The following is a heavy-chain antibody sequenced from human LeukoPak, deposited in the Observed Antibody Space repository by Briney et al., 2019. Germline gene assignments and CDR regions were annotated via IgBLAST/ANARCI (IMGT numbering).Heavy chain of an antibody. CDR2: ISGSGGRT. CDR3: AVYSSSFYFDY. Sequence: GGSLXXXXXXXXFTFSSXAXXWVRQAPGKGXEVVAAISGSGGRTYYADSVKGGLTIYRENSKKTVYMQMNRLRGEDTAVYYCAVYSSSFYFDYWGQGTLVTVSS. J-gene: IGHJ4*02. D-gene: IGHD6-6*01. V-gene: IGHV3-23*01. CDR1: XFTFSSXA.